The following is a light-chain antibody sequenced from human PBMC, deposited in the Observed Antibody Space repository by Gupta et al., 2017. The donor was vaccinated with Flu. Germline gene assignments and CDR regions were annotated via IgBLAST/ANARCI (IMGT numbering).Light chain of an antibody. CDR3: QQSYRSRMYT. J-gene: IGKJ2*01. CDR2: AAS. CDR1: QSISTY. Sequence: DRVTITCRASQSISTYLNWYQQKPGKAPNLLIYAASSLQSGVPARFSGSGSGTDFSLTITSLQPEDFATYYCQQSYRSRMYTFGQGTKLEIK. V-gene: IGKV1-39*01.